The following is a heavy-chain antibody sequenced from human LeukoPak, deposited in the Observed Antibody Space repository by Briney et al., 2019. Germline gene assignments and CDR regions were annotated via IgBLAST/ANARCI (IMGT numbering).Heavy chain of an antibody. CDR1: GGSISSYY. V-gene: IGHV4-59*01. D-gene: IGHD2-21*02. CDR3: ARVLNCGGDCHIHMGSYSWSYFDY. CDR2: IYYSGST. J-gene: IGHJ4*02. Sequence: SETLSLTCTVSGGSISSYYWSWIRQPPGKGLEWIGYIYYSGSTNYNPSLKSRVTISVDTSKNQFSLKLSSVTAADTAVYYCARVLNCGGDCHIHMGSYSWSYFDYWGQGTLVTASS.